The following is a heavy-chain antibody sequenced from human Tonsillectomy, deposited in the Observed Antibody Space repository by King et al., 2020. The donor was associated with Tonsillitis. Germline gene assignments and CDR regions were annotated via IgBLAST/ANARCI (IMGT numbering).Heavy chain of an antibody. CDR1: VGSISSSSYY. D-gene: IGHD1-26*01. CDR2: IYYIGST. J-gene: IGHJ4*02. Sequence: LQLQESGPGLVKPSETLSLTCTVSVGSISSSSYYWGWIRQPPGKGLEWIGSIYYIGSTDYNPSLKSRVTISVDTSKNQFSLKLSSVTAADTAVYYCARRIGSYYYYFDYWGQGTLVTVSS. V-gene: IGHV4-39*01. CDR3: ARRIGSYYYYFDY.